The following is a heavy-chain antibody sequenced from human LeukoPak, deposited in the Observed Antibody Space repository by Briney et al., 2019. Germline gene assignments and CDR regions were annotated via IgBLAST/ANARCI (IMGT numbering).Heavy chain of an antibody. Sequence: ASVKVSCKASGYTSTGYYMHWVRQAPGQGLEWMGRINSNSGGTNYAQKFQGRVTMTRDTSISTAYMELSRLRSDDTAVYYCARDLNDYGDYDLGYWGQGTLVTVSS. CDR1: GYTSTGYY. CDR3: ARDLNDYGDYDLGY. V-gene: IGHV1-2*06. D-gene: IGHD4-17*01. J-gene: IGHJ4*02. CDR2: INSNSGGT.